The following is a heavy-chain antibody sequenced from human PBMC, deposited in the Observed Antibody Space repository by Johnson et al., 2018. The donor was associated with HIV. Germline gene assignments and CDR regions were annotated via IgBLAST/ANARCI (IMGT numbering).Heavy chain of an antibody. Sequence: VQLVESGGGLVQPGGSLRLSCAASGFTFSSYWMSWVRQAPGKGLEWVADIRREGSETYYADSVKGRFTISRDNAKNSLYLQMNSLRAEDTAVYYCGGDKPGVVGMKSDAFDIWGQGTMVTVSS. CDR3: GGDKPGVVGMKSDAFDI. V-gene: IGHV3-7*04. D-gene: IGHD3-22*01. J-gene: IGHJ3*02. CDR1: GFTFSSYW. CDR2: IRREGSET.